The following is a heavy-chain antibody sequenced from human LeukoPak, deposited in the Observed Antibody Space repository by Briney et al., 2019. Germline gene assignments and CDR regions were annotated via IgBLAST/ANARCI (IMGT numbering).Heavy chain of an antibody. CDR3: ARDAGYCSGGSCYNDAFDI. J-gene: IGHJ3*02. CDR1: GGSISSGDHY. V-gene: IGHV4-30-4*01. D-gene: IGHD2-15*01. Sequence: SQTLSLTCTVSGGSISSGDHYWSWIRQPPGKGLEWIGYIYYSGSTYYNPSLKSRVTISVDTSKNQFSLKLSSVTAADTAVYYCARDAGYCSGGSCYNDAFDIWGQGTMVTVSS. CDR2: IYYSGST.